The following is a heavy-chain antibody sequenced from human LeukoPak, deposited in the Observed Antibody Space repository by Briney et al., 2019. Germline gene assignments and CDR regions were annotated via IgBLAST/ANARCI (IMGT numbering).Heavy chain of an antibody. D-gene: IGHD1-14*01. CDR1: GFTFSSYD. V-gene: IGHV3-23*01. CDR2: ISGSDSST. Sequence: GGSLRLSCAASGFTFSSYDMHWVRQAPGKGREWVSAISGSDSSTYDADSVKGRFTTSRDNSKNTLYLQMNNLRVEDTAVYYCAKGRRTKWVYYAMDIWGQGTTVTVSS. J-gene: IGHJ6*02. CDR3: AKGRRTKWVYYAMDI.